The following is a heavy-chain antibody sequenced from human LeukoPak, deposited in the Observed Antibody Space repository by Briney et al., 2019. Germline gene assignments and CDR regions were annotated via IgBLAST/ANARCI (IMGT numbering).Heavy chain of an antibody. J-gene: IGHJ4*02. CDR3: AKDPQWELPSPFDH. Sequence: PWGSLRLSCAASGFTFSSYAMSWVRQAPGKGLEWVSAISGSGGSTYFADSVKGRFSISRDNSKNTLYLLMNSLRAEDTAVYYCAKDPQWELPSPFDHWGQGTLVTVSS. D-gene: IGHD1-26*01. CDR2: ISGSGGST. CDR1: GFTFSSYA. V-gene: IGHV3-23*01.